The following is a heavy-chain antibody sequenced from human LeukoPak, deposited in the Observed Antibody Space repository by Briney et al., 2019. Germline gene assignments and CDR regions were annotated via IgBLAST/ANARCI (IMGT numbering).Heavy chain of an antibody. CDR2: IIPIFGTA. J-gene: IGHJ6*03. Sequence: ASVKVSCKASGGTFSSYAISWVRQAPGQGLEWMGGIIPIFGTANYAQKFQGRVTITADESTSTAYMELSSLRSEDTAVYYCARSRTMVRGAGYYMDVWGKGTTVTISS. D-gene: IGHD3-10*01. CDR3: ARSRTMVRGAGYYMDV. CDR1: GGTFSSYA. V-gene: IGHV1-69*13.